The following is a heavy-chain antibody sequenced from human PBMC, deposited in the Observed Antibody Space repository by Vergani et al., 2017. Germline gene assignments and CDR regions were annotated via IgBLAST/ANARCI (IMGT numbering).Heavy chain of an antibody. D-gene: IGHD3-22*01. J-gene: IGHJ4*02. CDR3: ARLYGRDSSGSKYFDY. Sequence: EVQLVQSGAEVKKPGESLKISCQISGHSFTNYWIGWVRQMPGKGLEWMGIIHPAESDTRYSPSFQGQVTISVDKSISTAYLQRSSLSASDSAMYYCARLYGRDSSGSKYFDYWGQGTLVTVSS. V-gene: IGHV5-51*01. CDR2: IHPAESDT. CDR1: GHSFTNYW.